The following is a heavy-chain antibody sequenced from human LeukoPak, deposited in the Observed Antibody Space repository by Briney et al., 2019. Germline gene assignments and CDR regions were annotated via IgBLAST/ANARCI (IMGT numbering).Heavy chain of an antibody. D-gene: IGHD3-10*01. CDR2: INPRGGST. J-gene: IGHJ4*02. V-gene: IGHV1-46*01. Sequence: ASVKVSCKASGYTFTTYYMHWVRQAPGQRPEWMGIINPRGGSTDYSQKLQGRVTMTTDTSTSTAYMELRSLRSDDTAVYYCARDMVRGTIAPDYWGQGTLVTVSS. CDR1: GYTFTTYY. CDR3: ARDMVRGTIAPDY.